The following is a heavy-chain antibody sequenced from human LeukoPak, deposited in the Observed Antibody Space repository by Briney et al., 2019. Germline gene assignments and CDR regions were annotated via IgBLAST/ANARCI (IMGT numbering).Heavy chain of an antibody. Sequence: GGSLRLSCAASGFSFSRYWMHWVRQAPGKGLEWVSAISGSGGSTYYADSVKGRFTISRDNSKNTLYLQMNSLRAEDTAVYYCAKDPAIQLWINYYFDYWGQGTLVTVSS. CDR3: AKDPAIQLWINYYFDY. CDR1: GFSFSRYW. D-gene: IGHD5-18*01. V-gene: IGHV3-23*01. J-gene: IGHJ4*02. CDR2: ISGSGGST.